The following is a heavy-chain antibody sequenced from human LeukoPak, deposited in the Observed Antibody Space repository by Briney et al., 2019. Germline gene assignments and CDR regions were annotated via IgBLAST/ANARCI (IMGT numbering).Heavy chain of an antibody. J-gene: IGHJ4*02. CDR2: IWYDGSNK. CDR1: GFTFSSFG. D-gene: IGHD2-2*01. CDR3: AKASTSRLYVDY. V-gene: IGHV3-33*03. Sequence: PGRSLRLSCAASGFTFSSFGMHWVRQAPGKGLEWVAVIWYDGSNKYYADSVKGRFTFSRDNSKNTLYLQMNSLRAEDTALYYCAKASTSRLYVDYWGQGTLVTVSS.